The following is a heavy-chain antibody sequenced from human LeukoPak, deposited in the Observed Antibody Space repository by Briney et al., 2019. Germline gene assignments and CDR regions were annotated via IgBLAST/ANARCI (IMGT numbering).Heavy chain of an antibody. CDR2: IYPGDSDT. J-gene: IGHJ4*02. CDR3: ARRRALGTTVVTWYFEY. V-gene: IGHV5-51*01. Sequence: GESLKISCKGSGYNFGSYWIGWVRQMPGKGLEWMGMIYPGDSDTRYSPSYQGKVTTSADKSINTAYLQWSSLKASDTAMYYCARRRALGTTVVTWYFEYWGQGTLVTVSS. D-gene: IGHD4-23*01. CDR1: GYNFGSYW.